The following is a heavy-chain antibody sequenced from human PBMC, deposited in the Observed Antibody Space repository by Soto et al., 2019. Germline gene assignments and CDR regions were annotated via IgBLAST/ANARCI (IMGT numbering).Heavy chain of an antibody. CDR1: GGSISSYY. Sequence: PSETLSLTCTVSGGSISSYYWSWIRQPPGKGLEWIGHIYYSGSTNYNPSLKSRVTISVDTSKNQFSLKLSSVTAADTAVYYCARVKSITIFGVALDAFDLWGQGTMVTVSS. CDR3: ARVKSITIFGVALDAFDL. J-gene: IGHJ3*01. V-gene: IGHV4-59*01. D-gene: IGHD3-3*01. CDR2: IYYSGST.